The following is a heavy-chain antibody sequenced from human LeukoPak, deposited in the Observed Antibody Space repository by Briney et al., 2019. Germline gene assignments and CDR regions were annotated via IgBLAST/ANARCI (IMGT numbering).Heavy chain of an antibody. CDR3: AREERAATPRRIGAFDI. CDR1: GGSIRSYY. Sequence: PSETLSLTCTVSGGSIRSYYWSWIRQPPGKGLEWVGYVFYDGDTTSNPSLKSRVTISVDTSKNQFSLRLTSVTAADTAGDYCAREERAATPRRIGAFDIWGHGTMVTVSS. J-gene: IGHJ3*02. CDR2: VFYDGDT. D-gene: IGHD5-24*01. V-gene: IGHV4-59*01.